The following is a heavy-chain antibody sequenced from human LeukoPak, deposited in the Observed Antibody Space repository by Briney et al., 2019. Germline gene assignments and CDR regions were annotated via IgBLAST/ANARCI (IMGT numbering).Heavy chain of an antibody. J-gene: IGHJ4*02. Sequence: QPGGSLRPSCAASGFTFSSYAMSWVRQAPGKGLEWVSAISGSGGSTYYADSVKGRFTISRDNSKNTLYLRMNSLRAEDTAVYYCANHDYGDYEDYWGQGTLVTVSS. CDR1: GFTFSSYA. CDR3: ANHDYGDYEDY. D-gene: IGHD4-17*01. CDR2: ISGSGGST. V-gene: IGHV3-23*01.